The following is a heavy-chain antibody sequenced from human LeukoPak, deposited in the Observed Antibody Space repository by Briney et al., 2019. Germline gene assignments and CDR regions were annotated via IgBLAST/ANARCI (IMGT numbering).Heavy chain of an antibody. CDR1: GFTFSSYS. CDR3: AKDHYWSIDY. CDR2: ISGGSSYI. V-gene: IGHV3-21*01. Sequence: GGSLRLSCAASGFTFSSYSMNWVRQAPGKGLEWVSSISGGSSYIYYADSVKGRFAISRDIAKNTLYLQMNSLRAEDTGVYYCAKDHYWSIDYWGRGTLVTVSS. D-gene: IGHD3-3*01. J-gene: IGHJ4*02.